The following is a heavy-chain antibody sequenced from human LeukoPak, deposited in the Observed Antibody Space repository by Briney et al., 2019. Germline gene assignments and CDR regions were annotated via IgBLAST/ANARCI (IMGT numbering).Heavy chain of an antibody. J-gene: IGHJ3*02. CDR2: MNPNSGNT. D-gene: IGHD1-7*01. Sequence: EASVKVSCKASGYTFTSYDINWVRQATGQGLEWMGWMNPNSGNTGYAQKFQGRVTITRNTSISTAYMELSSLRSEDTAVYYCALLLELGGDRGNPFDIWGQGTMVTVSS. CDR3: ALLLELGGDRGNPFDI. V-gene: IGHV1-8*03. CDR1: GYTFTSYD.